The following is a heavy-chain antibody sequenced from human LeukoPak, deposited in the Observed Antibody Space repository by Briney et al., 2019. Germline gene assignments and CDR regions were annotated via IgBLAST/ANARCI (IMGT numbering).Heavy chain of an antibody. CDR2: IYTSGST. J-gene: IGHJ5*02. CDR3: ARRIAAAGTRWFDP. CDR1: DGSISSYY. V-gene: IGHV4-4*07. D-gene: IGHD6-13*01. Sequence: SETLSLTCTVSDGSISSYYWSWIRQPAGKGLEWIGRIYTSGSTNYNPSLKSRVTMSVDTSKNQFSLKLSSVTAADTAVYYCARRIAAAGTRWFDPWGQGTLVTVSS.